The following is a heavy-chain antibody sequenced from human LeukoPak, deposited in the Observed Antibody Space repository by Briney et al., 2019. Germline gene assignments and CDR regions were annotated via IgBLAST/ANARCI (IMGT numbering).Heavy chain of an antibody. J-gene: IGHJ4*02. Sequence: PGGSLRLSCAASGFTFSSYAMHWVRQAPGKGLEWVAVISYDGSNKYYAGSVKGRFTISRDNSKNMLYLQMNSLRAEDTAVYYCAKWKYSNSGIDDYWGQGTLVTVSS. D-gene: IGHD6-6*01. V-gene: IGHV3-30-3*02. CDR1: GFTFSSYA. CDR2: ISYDGSNK. CDR3: AKWKYSNSGIDDY.